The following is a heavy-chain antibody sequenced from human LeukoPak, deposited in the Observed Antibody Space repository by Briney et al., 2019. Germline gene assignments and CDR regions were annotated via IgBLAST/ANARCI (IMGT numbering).Heavy chain of an antibody. CDR1: GFTFTTYA. V-gene: IGHV3-23*01. CDR2: IANSGGST. CDR3: ARVGYSYGWGHFDY. J-gene: IGHJ4*02. Sequence: GGSLRLSCAASGFTFTTYAMSWVRLAPGKGLKWVSTIANSGGSTYYADSVKGRFTISRDNSKNTLYLQMNSLRAEDTAVYYCARVGYSYGWGHFDYWGQGTLVTVSS. D-gene: IGHD5-18*01.